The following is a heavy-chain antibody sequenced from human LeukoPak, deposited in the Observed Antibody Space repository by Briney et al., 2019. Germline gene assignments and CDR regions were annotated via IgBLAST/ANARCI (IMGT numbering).Heavy chain of an antibody. V-gene: IGHV1-69*04. CDR2: IIPILGIA. Sequence: SVKVSCKASGGTFSSYAISWVRQAPGQGLEWMGRIIPILGIANYAQKFQGRVTITADKSTSTAYMELSSLRSEDTAVYYCARELSIVVVPDAFDIWGQGTMVTVSS. CDR1: GGTFSSYA. CDR3: ARELSIVVVPDAFDI. J-gene: IGHJ3*02. D-gene: IGHD2-2*01.